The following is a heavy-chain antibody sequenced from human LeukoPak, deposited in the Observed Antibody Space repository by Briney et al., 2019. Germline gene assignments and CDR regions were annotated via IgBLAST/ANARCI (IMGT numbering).Heavy chain of an antibody. CDR2: IYSGGST. CDR3: ARRDSSSWSFDY. J-gene: IGHJ4*02. V-gene: IGHV3-66*02. D-gene: IGHD6-13*01. Sequence: GGSLRLSCAASGFTFSSKYMGWVRQAPGKGLEWVSVIYSGGSTLYADSVKGRFTIYRDNSKNTLYLQMNSLSAEDTAVYYCARRDSSSWSFDYWGQGTLVTVSS. CDR1: GFTFSSKY.